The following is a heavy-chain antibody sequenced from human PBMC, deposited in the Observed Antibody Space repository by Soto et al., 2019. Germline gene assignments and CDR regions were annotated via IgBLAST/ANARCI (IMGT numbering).Heavy chain of an antibody. CDR1: GDTFTFYS. V-gene: IGHV1-69*02. J-gene: IGHJ4*02. CDR2: INPILSMS. D-gene: IGHD3-10*01. CDR3: ASSYGSGYRAFDY. Sequence: QVQLVQSGAEVKKPGSSVRVSCKASGDTFTFYSINWVRQAPGLGLEWMGRINPILSMSNYAQRFQGRVTITEDKSKSKDYMELSSMKAEDTAMYYCASSYGSGYRAFDYWGQGALVTVSS.